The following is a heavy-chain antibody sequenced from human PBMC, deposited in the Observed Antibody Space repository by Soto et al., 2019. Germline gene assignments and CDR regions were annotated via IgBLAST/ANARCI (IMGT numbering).Heavy chain of an antibody. J-gene: IGHJ4*02. CDR2: ISYDGNNR. CDR1: GFTFSNYA. V-gene: IGHV3-30*03. Sequence: GGSLRLSCAASGFTFSNYAMHWVRQAPGKGLQWVAFISYDGNNRYYADSMKGRFTISRDNSKDTLFLEMSSLRGDDTAVYYCAIALGSFEYSSLPILFDYWGQGTLVTVSS. CDR3: AIALGSFEYSSLPILFDY. D-gene: IGHD6-19*01.